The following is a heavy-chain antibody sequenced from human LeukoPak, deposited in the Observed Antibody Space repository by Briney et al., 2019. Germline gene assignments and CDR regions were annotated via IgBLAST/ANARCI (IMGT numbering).Heavy chain of an antibody. V-gene: IGHV3-9*01. CDR3: ARYSALRQWLPNWYFDF. CDR1: GLTFDEHT. Sequence: SLRLSSVASGLTFDEHTLYWVRQTPGKGLEWVSGISWNSGGIGYADSVKGRFTISRDNAKNSLFLQMNSPRPEDTALYYCARYSALRQWLPNWYFDFWGRGTLVTVSS. CDR2: ISWNSGGI. D-gene: IGHD6-19*01. J-gene: IGHJ2*01.